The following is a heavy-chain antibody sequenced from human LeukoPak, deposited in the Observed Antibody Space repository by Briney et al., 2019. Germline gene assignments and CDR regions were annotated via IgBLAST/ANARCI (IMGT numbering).Heavy chain of an antibody. Sequence: WGSLRLSCAASGFTFSSYSMNWVRQAPGKGLELVSSISSSSSYINYADSMKGRFTISRDNAKTSLYLQKNSRRADDTAVYYCARSDTPLSAFDIWGQGTMVTVPS. CDR1: GFTFSSYS. D-gene: IGHD5-18*01. CDR3: ARSDTPLSAFDI. J-gene: IGHJ3*02. CDR2: ISSSSSYI. V-gene: IGHV3-21*01.